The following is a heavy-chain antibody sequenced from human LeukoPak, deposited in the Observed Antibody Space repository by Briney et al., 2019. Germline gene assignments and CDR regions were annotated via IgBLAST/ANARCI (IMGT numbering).Heavy chain of an antibody. CDR1: GFTFSSYG. D-gene: IGHD4-17*01. CDR3: AKAANDYGDYVLDY. J-gene: IGHJ4*02. CDR2: IWYDGSNK. Sequence: PGRSLRLSCAASGFTFSSYGMHWVRQAPGKGLEWVAVIWYDGSNKYYADSVKGRFTISRDNSKNTLYPQMNSLRAEDTAVYYCAKAANDYGDYVLDYWGQGTLVTVSS. V-gene: IGHV3-33*06.